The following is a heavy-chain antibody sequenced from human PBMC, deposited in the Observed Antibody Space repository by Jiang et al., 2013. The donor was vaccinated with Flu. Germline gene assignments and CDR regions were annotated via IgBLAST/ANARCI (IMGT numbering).Heavy chain of an antibody. Sequence: EWLALIYWDDDKRYSPSLKSRLTITKDTSKNQVVLTMTNMDPVDTATYYCAHSDFSGEGNYWGQGTLVTVSS. CDR2: IYWDDDK. J-gene: IGHJ4*02. D-gene: IGHD2-15*01. CDR3: AHSDFSGEGNY. V-gene: IGHV2-5*02.